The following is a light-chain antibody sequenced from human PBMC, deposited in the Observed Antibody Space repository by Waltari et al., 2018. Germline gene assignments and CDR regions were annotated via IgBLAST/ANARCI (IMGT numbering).Light chain of an antibody. V-gene: IGLV2-14*01. J-gene: IGLJ3*02. CDR1: SSDVGGYNY. CDR2: DVS. Sequence: QSALTQPASVSGSPGHSITISCTGTSSDVGGYNYFSWYQQHPGKVPKPLIFDVSNRPSGVSNRFSGSKSGNTASLTISGLQAEDESDYYCCSFTSRSTWVFGGGTKLTVL. CDR3: CSFTSRSTWV.